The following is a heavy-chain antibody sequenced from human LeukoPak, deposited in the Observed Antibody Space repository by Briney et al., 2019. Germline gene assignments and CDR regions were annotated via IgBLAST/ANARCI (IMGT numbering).Heavy chain of an antibody. CDR1: GGSFSDYY. Sequence: SETLSLTCAVYGGSFSDYYWSWIRQPPGKGLEWIGEINHSGSTNYNPSLKSRVTISVDTPKNRFSLKLSSVTAADTAVYYCAREWGDSSSSFSRGDCWGQGTLVTVSS. D-gene: IGHD6-13*01. CDR3: AREWGDSSSSFSRGDC. CDR2: INHSGST. J-gene: IGHJ4*02. V-gene: IGHV4-34*01.